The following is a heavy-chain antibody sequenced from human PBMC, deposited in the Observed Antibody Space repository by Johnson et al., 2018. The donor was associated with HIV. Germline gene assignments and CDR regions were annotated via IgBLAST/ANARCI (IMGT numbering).Heavy chain of an antibody. Sequence: QEKLVESGGGVVQPGRSLRLSCAASGFTFSSYGMHWVRQAPGKGLEWVAVISYDGSNKYYADSVKGRFTISRDNSKNTLYLQMNSLRAEDTAVYYCARDVYYYDSSEEGAFDIWGQGTMVTVSS. D-gene: IGHD3-22*01. J-gene: IGHJ3*02. CDR3: ARDVYYYDSSEEGAFDI. CDR2: ISYDGSNK. CDR1: GFTFSSYG. V-gene: IGHV3-30*03.